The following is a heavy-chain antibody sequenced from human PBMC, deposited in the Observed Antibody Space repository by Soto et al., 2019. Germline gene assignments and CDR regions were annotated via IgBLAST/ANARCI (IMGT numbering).Heavy chain of an antibody. CDR1: GYPFSKYG. CDR2: IKPDNGDT. Sequence: QLQLVQSGAEVERPGASVRVSCKAYGYPFSKYGISWIRQAPGQGLEWMGWIKPDNGDTNYAQKFKARVTMTTDTSSDAAYMELRSLRSYDTYVYYCSSAYESGFDSWGQGTLVSVSS. CDR3: SSAYESGFDS. J-gene: IGHJ5*01. V-gene: IGHV1-18*04. D-gene: IGHD5-12*01.